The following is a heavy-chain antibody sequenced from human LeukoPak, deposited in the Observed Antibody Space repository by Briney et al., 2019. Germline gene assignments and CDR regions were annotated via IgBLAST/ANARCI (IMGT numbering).Heavy chain of an antibody. CDR1: GGSISDHY. D-gene: IGHD3-3*01. Sequence: SETLSLTCAVYGGSISDHYWSWIRQPPGKGLEWIGEIYHSGSTNYNPSLKSRVTISVDKSKSRFSLKLSSVTAADTAVYYCAREASGYYTWGDYFDYWGQGTLVTVSS. CDR2: IYHSGST. V-gene: IGHV4-34*01. CDR3: AREASGYYTWGDYFDY. J-gene: IGHJ4*02.